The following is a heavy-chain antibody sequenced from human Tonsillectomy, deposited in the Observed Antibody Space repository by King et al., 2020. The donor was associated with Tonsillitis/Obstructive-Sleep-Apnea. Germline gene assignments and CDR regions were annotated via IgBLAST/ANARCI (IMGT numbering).Heavy chain of an antibody. J-gene: IGHJ6*03. CDR3: AKASGFYYMGV. CDR1: GFTFDDYA. D-gene: IGHD3-10*01. CDR2: ISWNSGSI. V-gene: IGHV3-9*01. Sequence: VQLVESGGGLVQPGRSLRLSCAASGFTFDDYAMYWVRQAPGKGLEWVSGISWNSGSIGYADSVKGRFTISRDNAKNSLYLQMNSLRAEDTALYYCAKASGFYYMGVWGKGTTVTVSS.